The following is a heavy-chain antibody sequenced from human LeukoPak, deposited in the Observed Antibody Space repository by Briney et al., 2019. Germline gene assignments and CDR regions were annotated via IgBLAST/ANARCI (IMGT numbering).Heavy chain of an antibody. J-gene: IGHJ4*02. CDR1: GYSFTSYW. Sequence: GESLKISCKGSGYSFTSYWIGWVRQMPGKGLEWMGIIYPGDSDTRYSPSFQGQVTISADKSISTAYLQWSSLKASDTAMYFCARTPHDYSRPNDYWGQGTLVTVSS. CDR3: ARTPHDYSRPNDY. D-gene: IGHD4-4*01. V-gene: IGHV5-51*01. CDR2: IYPGDSDT.